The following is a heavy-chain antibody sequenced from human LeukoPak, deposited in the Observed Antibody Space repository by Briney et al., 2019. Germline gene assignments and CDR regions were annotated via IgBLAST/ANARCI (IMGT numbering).Heavy chain of an antibody. J-gene: IGHJ2*01. D-gene: IGHD3-9*01. V-gene: IGHV4-59*08. CDR2: IYPSGGA. Sequence: SDTLALTCIFSVGSISLYYWSWVRRPPGKGLEVMSYIYPSGGAHYTPALKSRVTISVDTSMNQFSLRLTSVTAADTALYYCTTHNYYDTLTGYSYWYLDLWSRGTLVTVSS. CDR3: TTHNYYDTLTGYSYWYLDL. CDR1: VGSISLYY.